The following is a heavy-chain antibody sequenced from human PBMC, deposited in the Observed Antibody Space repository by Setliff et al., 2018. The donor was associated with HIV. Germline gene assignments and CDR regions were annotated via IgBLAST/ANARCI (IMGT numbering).Heavy chain of an antibody. CDR1: GDSIFTSTYY. D-gene: IGHD5-12*01. CDR2: IYYSGNT. V-gene: IGHV4-39*01. J-gene: IGHJ5*02. Sequence: SETLSLTCSVSGDSIFTSTYYWGWIRQPPGKRLEWVGSIYYSGNTYYNPSLKSRVTISVDTSKNQFFLNLSSVTATDSAVYYCARLGRPYSGQGWFDPWGQETLVTVSS. CDR3: ARLGRPYSGQGWFDP.